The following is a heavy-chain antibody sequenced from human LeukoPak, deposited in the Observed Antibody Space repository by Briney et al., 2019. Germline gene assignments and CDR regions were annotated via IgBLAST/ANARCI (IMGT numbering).Heavy chain of an antibody. CDR1: GYTFTSYG. D-gene: IGHD2-21*02. CDR2: ISAYSGNI. J-gene: IGHJ4*02. CDR3: ARDQRDDCRGGDCSSAVDY. Sequence: SVKVSCKASGYTFTSYGLNWVRQAPGQGLEWRGWISAYSGNINYAQKFQGRITMTTDTSTSTAYMELRSLRSDDTAIYYCARDQRDDCRGGDCSSAVDYWGQGTLVTVSS. V-gene: IGHV1-18*01.